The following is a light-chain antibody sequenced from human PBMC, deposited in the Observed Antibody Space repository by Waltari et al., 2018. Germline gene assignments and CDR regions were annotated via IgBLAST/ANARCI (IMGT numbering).Light chain of an antibody. CDR1: QSVRKY. Sequence: SCRAVQSVRKYLAWYQHKPGQAPRLLIEDASTRATGIPDRFSGRGWGTDFSLTISRLEPEDFAVYYCQKYGTLPATFGQGTKVQ. J-gene: IGKJ1*01. V-gene: IGKV3-20*01. CDR2: DAS. CDR3: QKYGTLPAT.